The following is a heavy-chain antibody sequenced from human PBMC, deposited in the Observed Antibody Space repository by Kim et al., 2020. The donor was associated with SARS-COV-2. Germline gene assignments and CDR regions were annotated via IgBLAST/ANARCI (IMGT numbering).Heavy chain of an antibody. CDR1: GFSFRSFT. V-gene: IGHV3-23*01. CDR2: ISASGGSV. CDR3: AKLWTSGYDWGALDV. Sequence: GGSLRLSCEASGFSFRSFTMTWVRQAPGKGLQWVSAISASGGSVYFSDSVKGRFTVSRDNSKNTLSLHMSNLRGEETALYYCAKLWTSGYDWGALDVWGQGTMVTVSS. J-gene: IGHJ3*01. D-gene: IGHD5-12*01.